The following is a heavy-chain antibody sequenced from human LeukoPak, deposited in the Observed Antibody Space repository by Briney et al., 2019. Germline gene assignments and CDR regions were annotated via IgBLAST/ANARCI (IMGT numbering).Heavy chain of an antibody. Sequence: GGSLRLSCAASGFTFSSYAMHWVRQAPGKGLEWVAVISYDGSNKYYADSVKGRFTISRDNSKNTLYLQMNSLRAEDTAVYYCARGPGGPSSSWYNGHYYYYYMDVWGKGTTVTVSS. V-gene: IGHV3-30*04. J-gene: IGHJ6*03. D-gene: IGHD6-13*01. CDR3: ARGPGGPSSSWYNGHYYYYYMDV. CDR2: ISYDGSNK. CDR1: GFTFSSYA.